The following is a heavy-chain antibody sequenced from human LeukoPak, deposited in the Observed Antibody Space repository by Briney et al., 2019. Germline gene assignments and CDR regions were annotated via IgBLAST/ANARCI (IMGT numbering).Heavy chain of an antibody. V-gene: IGHV4-34*01. J-gene: IGHJ6*03. CDR1: GGSFSGYY. Sequence: SETLSLTCAVYGGSFSGYYWSWIRQPPGKGLEWIGEINHSGSTNYNPSLKSRVTISVDTSKNQFSPKLSSVTAADTAVYYCARGRMVRGVTTVLHYYYMDVWGKGTTVTVSS. CDR3: ARGRMVRGVTTVLHYYYMDV. CDR2: INHSGST. D-gene: IGHD3-10*01.